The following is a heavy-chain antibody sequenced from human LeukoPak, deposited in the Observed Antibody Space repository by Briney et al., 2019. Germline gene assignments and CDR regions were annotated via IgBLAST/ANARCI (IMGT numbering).Heavy chain of an antibody. CDR1: GGSISSSN. CDR3: ARGGFDY. J-gene: IGHJ4*02. V-gene: IGHV3-21*01. CDR2: ISSSSSYI. Sequence: GTLSLTCAVSGGSISSSNWWSWVRQPPGKGLEWVSSISSSSSYIYYADSVKGRFTISRDNAKNSLYLQMNSLRAEDTAVYYCARGGFDYWGQGTLVTVSS.